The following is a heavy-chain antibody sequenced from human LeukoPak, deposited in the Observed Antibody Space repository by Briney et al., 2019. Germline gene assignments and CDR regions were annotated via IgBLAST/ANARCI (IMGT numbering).Heavy chain of an antibody. CDR2: ISDSGGST. J-gene: IGHJ4*02. CDR1: GFTFSSYA. Sequence: GGSLRLSCAASGFTFSSYAMSWVRQAPGEGLEWVSAISDSGGSTFYADSVKGRFTISRDNSKNTLYLQMNSLRAEDTALYYCAKDVFSYDRRGYPNYFDNWGQGTLVTVSS. V-gene: IGHV3-23*01. CDR3: AKDVFSYDRRGYPNYFDN. D-gene: IGHD3-22*01.